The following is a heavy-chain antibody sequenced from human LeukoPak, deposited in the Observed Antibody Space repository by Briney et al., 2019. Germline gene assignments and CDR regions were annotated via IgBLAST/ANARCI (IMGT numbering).Heavy chain of an antibody. V-gene: IGHV4-61*08. CDR1: GGSISSGDYY. D-gene: IGHD6-6*01. J-gene: IGHJ4*02. CDR2: INHSGVT. Sequence: ASETLSLTCTVSGGSISSGDYYWSWIRQPPGKGLEWIGEINHSGVTNYSPSLKSRVTMSVDTSKNQFSLMLNSVTAADTAVYYCARGRGITARNGLDYWGQGTLVTVSS. CDR3: ARGRGITARNGLDY.